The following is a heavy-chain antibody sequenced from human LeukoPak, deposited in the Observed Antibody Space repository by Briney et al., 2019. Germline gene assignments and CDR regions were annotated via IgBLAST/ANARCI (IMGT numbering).Heavy chain of an antibody. D-gene: IGHD5-12*01. CDR2: IQRKTDGGTT. CDR3: TTENIVATIGDF. Sequence: PGGSLRLSCTASGFTFTNAWMSWVRQAPGKGLEWVGRIQRKTDGGTTDYAAPVKGRFTISRDDSENTLYLQMTSLKTEDTAVYYCTTENIVATIGDFWGQGTLVTVSS. V-gene: IGHV3-15*01. CDR1: GFTFTNAW. J-gene: IGHJ4*02.